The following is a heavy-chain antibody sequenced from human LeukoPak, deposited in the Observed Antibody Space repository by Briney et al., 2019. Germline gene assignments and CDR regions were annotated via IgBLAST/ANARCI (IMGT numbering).Heavy chain of an antibody. CDR1: GFTFSTYA. Sequence: GRSLRLSCAASGFTFSTYAMHWVRQAPGKGLEWVAVISCDGSNKYYADSVKGRFTISRDNSKNTLYLQMNTLRAEDTAVYYCAKDVSWNWFDPWGQGTLVTVSS. CDR3: AKDVSWNWFDP. CDR2: ISCDGSNK. J-gene: IGHJ5*02. V-gene: IGHV3-30*18.